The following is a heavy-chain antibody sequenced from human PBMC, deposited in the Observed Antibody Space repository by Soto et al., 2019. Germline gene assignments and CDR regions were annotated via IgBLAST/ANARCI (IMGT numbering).Heavy chain of an antibody. D-gene: IGHD3-10*01. CDR1: GFTFNSYA. Sequence: EVQLLESGGNLVQPGGSLRLSCAASGFTFNSYAMSWVRQAPGKGLEWVSTVGVSGATTYYTDSVKGRFTISRDNSNNTLFLQMHSLRAEDTAIYYCAKFRAGLGSQTDSWGQGTLVTVSS. J-gene: IGHJ4*02. V-gene: IGHV3-23*01. CDR2: VGVSGATT. CDR3: AKFRAGLGSQTDS.